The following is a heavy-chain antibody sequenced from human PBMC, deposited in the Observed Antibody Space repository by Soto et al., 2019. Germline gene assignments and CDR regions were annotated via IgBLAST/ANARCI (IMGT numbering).Heavy chain of an antibody. J-gene: IGHJ1*01. Sequence: ASVKVSCKTSGYSFSGYYIHWVRQAPGQGLEWMGWINPNSGATLYARKFQGRVIVSRDTSINTAFMQLSSLSSDDTAVYYCARGPFTYDSSGYYVYWGQGTLVT. CDR2: INPNSGAT. CDR1: GYSFSGYY. CDR3: ARGPFTYDSSGYYVY. D-gene: IGHD3-22*01. V-gene: IGHV1-2*02.